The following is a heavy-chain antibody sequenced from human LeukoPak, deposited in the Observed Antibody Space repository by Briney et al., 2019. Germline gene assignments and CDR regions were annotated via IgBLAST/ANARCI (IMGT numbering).Heavy chain of an antibody. Sequence: ASVKVSCKASGYTFTNNFMHWVRQAPGQGLEWIGIINPSGDNTWYAQKFQGRVTMTRDMATSTDYLEVSSLRSEDTAVYYCARPPDGYMSPPHYWGQGTLVTVSS. CDR2: INPSGDNT. V-gene: IGHV1-46*01. CDR1: GYTFTNNF. CDR3: ARPPDGYMSPPHY. D-gene: IGHD5-24*01. J-gene: IGHJ4*02.